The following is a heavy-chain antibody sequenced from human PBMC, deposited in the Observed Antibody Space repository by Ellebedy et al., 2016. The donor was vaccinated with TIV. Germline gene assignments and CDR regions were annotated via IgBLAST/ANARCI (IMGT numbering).Heavy chain of an antibody. CDR2: IHPSGSA. CDR1: GGSFSNYY. Sequence: MPSETLSLTCAVSGGSFSNYYSTWIRHSPGKGLEWIGEIHPSGSASYNPSLQSRVTISLDTSKSQFSLRMNSLTAADTAVYYCARGQDAYKLGNYWGQGTLVSVSS. J-gene: IGHJ4*02. CDR3: ARGQDAYKLGNY. V-gene: IGHV4-34*01. D-gene: IGHD5-24*01.